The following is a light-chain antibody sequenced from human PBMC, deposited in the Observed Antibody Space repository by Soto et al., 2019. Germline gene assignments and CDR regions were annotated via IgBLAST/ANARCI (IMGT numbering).Light chain of an antibody. Sequence: QSVLTQPASVSGSPGQSITISCTGTSSDVGAYNHVSWYQQHPGKVPKVMIYEVNNRPSGVSNRFSASKSGNTASLTISGLQAEDEATYYCSSFTSGSTWVFGGGTKVTVL. CDR2: EVN. CDR3: SSFTSGSTWV. V-gene: IGLV2-14*03. J-gene: IGLJ3*02. CDR1: SSDVGAYNH.